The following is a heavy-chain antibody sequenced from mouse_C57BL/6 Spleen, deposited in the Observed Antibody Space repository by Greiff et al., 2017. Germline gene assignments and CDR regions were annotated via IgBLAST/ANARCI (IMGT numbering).Heavy chain of an antibody. J-gene: IGHJ4*01. CDR3: ARRIYYYASYAVDY. V-gene: IGHV5-6*02. D-gene: IGHD1-1*01. CDR2: ISSGGSYT. CDR1: GFTFSSYG. Sequence: EVKLVESGGDLVKPGGSLKLSCAASGFTFSSYGMSWVRQTPDKRLEWVATISSGGSYTYYPDSVKGRVTISRDNAKNTLYLQMRSLKSEDTAMYYCARRIYYYASYAVDYWGRGTSVTVAS.